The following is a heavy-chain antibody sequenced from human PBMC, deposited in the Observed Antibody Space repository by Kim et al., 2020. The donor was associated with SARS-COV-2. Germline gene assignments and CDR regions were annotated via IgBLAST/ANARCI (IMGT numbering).Heavy chain of an antibody. V-gene: IGHV1-18*01. CDR1: GYTFTSYG. CDR2: ISAYNGNT. Sequence: ASVKVSCKASGYTFTSYGISWVRQAPGQGLEWMGWISAYNGNTNYAQKLQGRVTMTTDTSTSTAYMELRSLRSDDTAVYYCARGKREGYYYYYGMDVWGQGTTVTVSS. J-gene: IGHJ6*02. CDR3: ARGKREGYYYYYGMDV.